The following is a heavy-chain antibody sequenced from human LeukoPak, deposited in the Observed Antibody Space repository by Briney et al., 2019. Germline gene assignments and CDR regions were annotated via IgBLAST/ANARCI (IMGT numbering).Heavy chain of an antibody. Sequence: GESLKISCAASGFTFTNAWMSWVRQSPGKGLEWVGRIKSKTDGGTTDYAAPVRGRFTISRDDSKNTLYLQMNSLKTEDTAVYYCTGRAYGYWGQGTLVTVSS. CDR1: GFTFTNAW. V-gene: IGHV3-15*01. J-gene: IGHJ4*02. CDR3: TGRAYGY. D-gene: IGHD2-8*01. CDR2: IKSKTDGGTT.